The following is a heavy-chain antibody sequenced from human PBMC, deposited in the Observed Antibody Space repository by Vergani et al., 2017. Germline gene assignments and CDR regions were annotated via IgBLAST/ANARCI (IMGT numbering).Heavy chain of an antibody. CDR3: AKDPGYCSGGSCSGY. CDR1: GFTFSSYG. CDR2: IRYDGSNK. J-gene: IGHJ4*02. Sequence: VQLLESGGGVVQPGGSLRLSCAASGFTFSSYGMHWVRQAPGKGLEWVAFIRYDGSNKYYADSVKGRFTISRDNSKNTLYLQMNSLRAEDTAVYYCAKDPGYCSGGSCSGYWGQGTLVTVSS. V-gene: IGHV3-30*02. D-gene: IGHD2-15*01.